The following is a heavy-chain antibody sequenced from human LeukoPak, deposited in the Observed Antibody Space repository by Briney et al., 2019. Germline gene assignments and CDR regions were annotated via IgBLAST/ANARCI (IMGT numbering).Heavy chain of an antibody. CDR1: GFTFNSYS. D-gene: IGHD3-10*01. V-gene: IGHV3-21*01. J-gene: IGHJ6*03. Sequence: GGSLRLSCAASGFTFNSYSMNWVRQAPGKGLEWVSSISSSSSYIYYTDSVKGRFTISRDNAKKSLYLQMNSLRAEDTAVYYCARVGGITLALAPSPFPDYNYYYMDVWGKGTTVTVSS. CDR3: ARVGGITLALAPSPFPDYNYYYMDV. CDR2: ISSSSSYI.